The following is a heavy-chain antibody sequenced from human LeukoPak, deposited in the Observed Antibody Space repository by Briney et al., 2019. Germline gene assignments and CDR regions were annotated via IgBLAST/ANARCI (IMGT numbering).Heavy chain of an antibody. Sequence: SETLSLTCAVSGYSISSGYYWGWIRQPPGKGLEWIGSIYHSGSTYYNPSLKSRVTISVDTSKNQFSPKLSSVTAADTAVYYCATQIAAQNYFDYWGQGTLVTVSS. V-gene: IGHV4-38-2*01. CDR3: ATQIAAQNYFDY. D-gene: IGHD6-13*01. CDR1: GYSISSGYY. J-gene: IGHJ4*02. CDR2: IYHSGST.